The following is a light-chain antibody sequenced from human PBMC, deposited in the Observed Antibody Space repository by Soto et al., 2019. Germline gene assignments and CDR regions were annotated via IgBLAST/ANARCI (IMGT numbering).Light chain of an antibody. Sequence: QTVVTQPPSASGTPGQRVTISCSGSSSNIGSKTVNWYQQLPGMAPKLLIYSDDQRPSGVPDRFSGSKSGTSASLVISGLQSEDEADYYCATWDDSLNGLFGGGTKLTVL. V-gene: IGLV1-44*01. J-gene: IGLJ2*01. CDR1: SSNIGSKT. CDR2: SDD. CDR3: ATWDDSLNGL.